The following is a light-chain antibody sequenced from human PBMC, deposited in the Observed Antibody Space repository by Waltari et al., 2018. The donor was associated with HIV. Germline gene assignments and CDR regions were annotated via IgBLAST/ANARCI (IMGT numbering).Light chain of an antibody. Sequence: QSALIQPAPVSGSPGQSLTITCPGPISDVAVHTYDSWSQQHPGNAPKLMIYDVRSRPPGVSNRFSGSKSGNTATLTISGLQAEDEADYYYSSYTSSSTPYGFVTGTKVTVL. CDR2: DVR. J-gene: IGLJ1*01. CDR3: SSYTSSSTPYG. CDR1: ISDVAVHTY. V-gene: IGLV2-14*03.